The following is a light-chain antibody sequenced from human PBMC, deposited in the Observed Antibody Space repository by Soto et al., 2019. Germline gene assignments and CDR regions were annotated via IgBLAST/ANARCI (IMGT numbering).Light chain of an antibody. V-gene: IGKV3-20*01. J-gene: IGKJ3*01. CDR3: QQYGSSPLT. CDR2: GAS. Sequence: EIVLTQSPGTLSLSPGERATLSCRASQSVSSSYLAWYQQKPGQAPRLLIYGASSRATGIPDRFSGSGSGTDFPLTISRLEPEYFAVYYCQQYGSSPLTFGPGTKVDIK. CDR1: QSVSSSY.